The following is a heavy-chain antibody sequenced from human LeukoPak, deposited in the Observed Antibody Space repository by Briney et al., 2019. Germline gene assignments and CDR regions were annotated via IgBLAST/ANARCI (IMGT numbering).Heavy chain of an antibody. D-gene: IGHD3-22*01. CDR1: GFSFDDYA. CDR3: ARESDSSGWYDS. V-gene: IGHV3-43*02. J-gene: IGHJ5*01. CDR2: ISGDGGST. Sequence: GGSLRLSCAAPGFSFDDYAIHWVRQAPGKGLEWVSLISGDGGSTFYADSVKGRFTISRDNSKNSLYLQMSSLRSEDTALYYCARESDSSGWYDSWGQGALVTVSS.